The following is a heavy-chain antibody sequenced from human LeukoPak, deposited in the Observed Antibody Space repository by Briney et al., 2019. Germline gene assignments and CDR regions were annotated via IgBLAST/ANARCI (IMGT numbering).Heavy chain of an antibody. CDR3: ARDEGATVTASNY. V-gene: IGHV3-66*01. J-gene: IGHJ4*02. CDR1: QFSVTTNY. Sequence: GGSLRLSCAASQFSVTTNYMSWVRQAPGKGLEWVSIIYSTGGKYYADSVKGRFTISRDNSKHTLNLQMNSLRAEDTAVYYCARDEGATVTASNYWGQGTLVTVSS. CDR2: IYSTGGK. D-gene: IGHD4-17*01.